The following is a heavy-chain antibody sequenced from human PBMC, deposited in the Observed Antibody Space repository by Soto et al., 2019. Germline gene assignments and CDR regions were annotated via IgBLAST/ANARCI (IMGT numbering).Heavy chain of an antibody. CDR2: ITVSSDYT. V-gene: IGHV3-23*01. J-gene: IGHJ4*02. Sequence: GGSMRLSCAAYGFTLSNSAMLWVRQAPGKGLEWVSAITVSSDYTRYTDSVEGRFTISRDNSKNTLFLQMNSLRAEDTALYYCATGRYCSSAACLAAEWGQGTLVTVSS. CDR1: GFTLSNSA. D-gene: IGHD2-2*01. CDR3: ATGRYCSSAACLAAE.